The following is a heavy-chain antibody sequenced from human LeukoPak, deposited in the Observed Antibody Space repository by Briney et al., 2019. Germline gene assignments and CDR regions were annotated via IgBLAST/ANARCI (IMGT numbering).Heavy chain of an antibody. D-gene: IGHD2-2*01. CDR2: INGDGGRT. CDR3: ARDRGSTEFDY. CDR1: GFTFSNHW. Sequence: QTGGSLRLSCGASGFTFSNHWMHWVRQVPGKGLVWVSRINGDGGRTSYADSVKGRFTISRDNAKNTVYLQMNSLRAEDTALYYCARDRGSTEFDYWGQGTLVTVSS. V-gene: IGHV3-74*01. J-gene: IGHJ4*02.